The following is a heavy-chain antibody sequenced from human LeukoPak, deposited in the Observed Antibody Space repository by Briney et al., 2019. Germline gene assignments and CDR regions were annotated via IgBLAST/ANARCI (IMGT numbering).Heavy chain of an antibody. J-gene: IGHJ4*02. Sequence: NPGGSLRLSCAASGFTFSSYSMNWVRQAPGKGLEWVSSISSSSSYIYYADSVKGRFTISRDNAKNSLYLQMNSLRAEDTAVYYCERRARYCSSARCFPWDYWGQGTLVTVSS. CDR1: GFTFSSYS. CDR3: ERRARYCSSARCFPWDY. V-gene: IGHV3-21*01. D-gene: IGHD2-2*01. CDR2: ISSSSSYI.